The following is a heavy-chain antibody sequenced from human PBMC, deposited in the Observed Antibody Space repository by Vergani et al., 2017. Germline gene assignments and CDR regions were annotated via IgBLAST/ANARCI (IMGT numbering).Heavy chain of an antibody. J-gene: IGHJ4*02. D-gene: IGHD3-22*01. CDR1: GFTFSDYY. CDR3: ASLPYYYDSSGYYYRGPFDY. CDR2: ISSSGSTI. Sequence: QVQLVESGGGLVKPGGSLRLSCAASGFTFSDYYMSWIRQAPGKGLEWVSYISSSGSTIYYAASVKGRVTISRDNAKNSLYLQMNSLRAEDTAVYYCASLPYYYDSSGYYYRGPFDYWGQGTLVTVSS. V-gene: IGHV3-11*01.